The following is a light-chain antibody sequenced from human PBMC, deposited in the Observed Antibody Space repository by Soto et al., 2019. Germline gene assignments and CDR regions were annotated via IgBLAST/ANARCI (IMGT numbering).Light chain of an antibody. CDR2: KAS. CDR3: QQYNSYSPT. J-gene: IGKJ1*01. V-gene: IGKV1-5*03. Sequence: DIQMTQSPSTLSASVGDRVTITCRASQSISVWLAWYQQKAGKAPNLLIYKASRLESGFPSRFSGSGSETEFTLTISGLQPGDSATYYSQQYNSYSPTFGQGTKVDIK. CDR1: QSISVW.